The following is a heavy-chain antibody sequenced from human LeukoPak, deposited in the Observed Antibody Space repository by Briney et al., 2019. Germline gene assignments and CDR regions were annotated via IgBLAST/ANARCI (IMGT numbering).Heavy chain of an antibody. CDR3: AREDPTGRGGTSDY. CDR1: GYTFTDYY. CDR2: INPSSGET. D-gene: IGHD1-7*01. Sequence: ASVKVSCKPSGYTFTDYYVHWVRQAPGQGLEWMGWINPSSGETHYAHEFQGRVTTARDTSISTAYMELSSLRSDDTAVYYCAREDPTGRGGTSDYWGQGTLVTVSS. J-gene: IGHJ4*02. V-gene: IGHV1-2*02.